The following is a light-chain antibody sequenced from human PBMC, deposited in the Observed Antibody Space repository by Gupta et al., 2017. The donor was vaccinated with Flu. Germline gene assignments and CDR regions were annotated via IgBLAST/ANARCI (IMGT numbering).Light chain of an antibody. CDR2: DAS. CDR3: QQWDYLPYT. V-gene: IGKV1-33*01. J-gene: IGKJ2*01. Sequence: PSSVSASVGDRVTITCQARQEISTYLNWYQQKPGKAPKVLIYDASNLETGVPSRFSGSGSGTDFTFTISSLQPEDFATYYCQQWDYLPYTFGQGTKLEIQ. CDR1: QEISTY.